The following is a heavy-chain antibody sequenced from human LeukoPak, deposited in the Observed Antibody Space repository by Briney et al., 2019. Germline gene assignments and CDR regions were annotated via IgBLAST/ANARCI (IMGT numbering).Heavy chain of an antibody. CDR1: GGSISSYY. CDR2: IYTSGST. Sequence: SETLSLTCTVSGGSISSYYWSWIRQPAAKGLEWIGRIYTSGSTNYNPSPKSRVTISVDTSKNQFSLKLSSVTAADTAVYYCARVHGLLRYFARGCAFDIWGQGTMVTVSS. D-gene: IGHD3-9*01. CDR3: ARVHGLLRYFARGCAFDI. V-gene: IGHV4-4*07. J-gene: IGHJ3*02.